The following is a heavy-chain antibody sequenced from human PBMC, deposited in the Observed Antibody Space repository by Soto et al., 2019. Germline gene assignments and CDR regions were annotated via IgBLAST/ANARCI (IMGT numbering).Heavy chain of an antibody. CDR1: GFTFSSYW. CDR3: ARGPQHYYDSSGPFDY. Sequence: GGSLRLSCAASGFTFSSYWMSWVRQAPGKGLEWVANIKQDGSEKYYVDSVKGRFTISRDNAKNSLYLQMNSLRAEDTAVYYCARGPQHYYDSSGPFDYWGQGTLVTVSS. J-gene: IGHJ4*02. D-gene: IGHD3-22*01. V-gene: IGHV3-7*01. CDR2: IKQDGSEK.